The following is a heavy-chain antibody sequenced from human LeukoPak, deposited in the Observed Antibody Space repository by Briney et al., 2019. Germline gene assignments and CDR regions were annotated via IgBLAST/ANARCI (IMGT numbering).Heavy chain of an antibody. CDR1: GFTFSSYR. V-gene: IGHV3-7*01. J-gene: IGHJ6*03. Sequence: GGSLRLSCAASGFTFSSYRMSWVRQAPGKGQGWVANIKQDGSEKYYVDSAKGRFTISRDNAKNSLYLQMNSLRAEDTAVYYCAREEVTTVTTAWFDYYYYYMDVWGKGTTVTISS. D-gene: IGHD4-17*01. CDR2: IKQDGSEK. CDR3: AREEVTTVTTAWFDYYYYYMDV.